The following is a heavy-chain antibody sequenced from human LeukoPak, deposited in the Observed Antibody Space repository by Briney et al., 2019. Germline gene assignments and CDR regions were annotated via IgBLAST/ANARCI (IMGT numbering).Heavy chain of an antibody. Sequence: GGSLRLSCAASGFTFSSYSMNWVRQAPGKGLEWVSSISSSSSYIYYADSVKGRFTISRDNAKNSLYLQMNSLRAEDTAVYYCARGWIRRQLAPSGYFDYWGQGTLVTVSS. CDR3: ARGWIRRQLAPSGYFDY. J-gene: IGHJ4*02. CDR2: ISSSSSYI. CDR1: GFTFSSYS. D-gene: IGHD6-6*01. V-gene: IGHV3-21*01.